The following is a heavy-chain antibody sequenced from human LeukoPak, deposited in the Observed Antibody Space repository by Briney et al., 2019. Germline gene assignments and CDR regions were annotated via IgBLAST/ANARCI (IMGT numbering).Heavy chain of an antibody. Sequence: GRSLRLSCAASGFTFSGYGMHWVRQAPGKGLEWVAVIWYDGSNKYYADSVKGRFTISRDNSKNTLYLQMNSLRAEDTAVYYCARDSSGWYLIDYWGQGTLVTVSS. CDR2: IWYDGSNK. CDR1: GFTFSGYG. CDR3: ARDSSGWYLIDY. V-gene: IGHV3-33*01. D-gene: IGHD6-13*01. J-gene: IGHJ4*02.